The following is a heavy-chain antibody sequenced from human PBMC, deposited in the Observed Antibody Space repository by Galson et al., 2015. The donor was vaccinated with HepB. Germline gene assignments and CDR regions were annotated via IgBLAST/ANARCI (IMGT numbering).Heavy chain of an antibody. CDR2: INAGNGNT. D-gene: IGHD3-10*01. CDR3: ARGSRLASGSYWAF. CDR1: GYTFVNYI. V-gene: IGHV1-3*01. J-gene: IGHJ4*02. Sequence: SVKVSCKASGYTFVNYIMHWVRKAPGQRLEWMGWINAGNGNTRYSQNFQGRVAITRDTSANTAYMELSSLRSEDTAVYYCARGSRLASGSYWAFWGQGTLVTVS.